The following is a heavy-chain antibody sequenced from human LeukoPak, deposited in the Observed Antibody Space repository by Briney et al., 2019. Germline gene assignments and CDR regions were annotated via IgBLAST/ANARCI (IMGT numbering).Heavy chain of an antibody. D-gene: IGHD3-16*02. CDR3: ARSDRGVWGSYRPGI. CDR1: GGSFSGYY. Sequence: SETLSLTCAVYGGSFSGYYWSWIRQPPGKRLEWIGEINHSGSTNYNPSLKSRVTISVDTSKNQFSLKLSSVTAADTAVYYCARSDRGVWGSYRPGIWGQGTMVTVSS. CDR2: INHSGST. J-gene: IGHJ3*02. V-gene: IGHV4-34*01.